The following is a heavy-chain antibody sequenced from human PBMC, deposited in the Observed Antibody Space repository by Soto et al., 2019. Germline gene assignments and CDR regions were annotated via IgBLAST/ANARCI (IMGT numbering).Heavy chain of an antibody. CDR3: ARPRLAMVRLFFQTCYGMDV. V-gene: IGHV3-21*03. Sequence: EVLLVESGGGLDKPGGSLRLSCAASGFTFSSYSMNWVREAPGKGLDWVSSISSSSIYIYYAHSVMGRFTIPRKNAKKSLYLLMNTLRADDTAMYYCARPRLAMVRLFFQTCYGMDVWSQGTTVTVPS. J-gene: IGHJ6*02. D-gene: IGHD5-18*01. CDR2: ISSSSIYI. CDR1: GFTFSSYS.